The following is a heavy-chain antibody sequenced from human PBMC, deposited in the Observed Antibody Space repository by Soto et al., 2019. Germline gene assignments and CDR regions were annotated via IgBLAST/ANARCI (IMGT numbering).Heavy chain of an antibody. J-gene: IGHJ4*02. D-gene: IGHD3-16*01. CDR3: VRARARGDD. CDR1: GFSLRNYA. CDR2: ISNDGTNK. Sequence: QVQLVESGGGVVQPGKSLRLSCAASGFSLRNYAMHWVRQAPGKGLEWVAVISNDGTNKYLRDSVKGRFVISRDNSKNTLFLEMTSLTTEDTGVYYCVRARARGDDWGPGTLVTVSS. V-gene: IGHV3-30*09.